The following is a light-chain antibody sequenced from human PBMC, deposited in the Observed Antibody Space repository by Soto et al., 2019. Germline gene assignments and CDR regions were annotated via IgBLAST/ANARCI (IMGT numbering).Light chain of an antibody. Sequence: EKVMTQSPATLSVSPGERATLSCRASQSVSSNLAWYQQKPGQAPRLLIYGTSTRATGIPARFSGSGSGTEFTLTISGLQSEDFAVYYCQHYNNWPPYTFGQGTKVDIK. CDR2: GTS. CDR1: QSVSSN. V-gene: IGKV3D-15*01. CDR3: QHYNNWPPYT. J-gene: IGKJ2*01.